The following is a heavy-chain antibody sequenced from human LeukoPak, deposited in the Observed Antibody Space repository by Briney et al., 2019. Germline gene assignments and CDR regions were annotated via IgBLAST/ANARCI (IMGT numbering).Heavy chain of an antibody. D-gene: IGHD6-13*01. V-gene: IGHV2-70*11. Sequence: SGPTLVNPTQTLTLTCTFSGFSLSTSGMCVSWIRQPPGKALEWLARIDLDDDKYYSTSLKTRLTISKDTSKNQVVLTMINMDPVDTATYYCARMIGIAAAGEEYYYYMDVWGKGTTVTVSS. CDR1: GFSLSTSGMC. J-gene: IGHJ6*03. CDR2: IDLDDDK. CDR3: ARMIGIAAAGEEYYYYMDV.